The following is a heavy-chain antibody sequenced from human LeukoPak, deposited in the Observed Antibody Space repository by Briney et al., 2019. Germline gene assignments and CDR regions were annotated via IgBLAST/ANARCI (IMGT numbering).Heavy chain of an antibody. J-gene: IGHJ4*02. Sequence: GGSLRLSCAGSGFTFDDYALHWVRQPPGKGLEWVSLIKGDALGTDYADSVKGRFTISRDNSKNSLYLQMNSLTTEDTAVYYCAKDNGRDPLLDYWGQGTPVTVSS. CDR2: IKGDALGT. CDR3: AKDNGRDPLLDY. D-gene: IGHD1-26*01. CDR1: GFTFDDYA. V-gene: IGHV3-43*02.